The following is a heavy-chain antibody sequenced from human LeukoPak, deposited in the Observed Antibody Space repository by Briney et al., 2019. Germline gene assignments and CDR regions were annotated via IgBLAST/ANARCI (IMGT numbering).Heavy chain of an antibody. Sequence: GGSLRLSCAASGFTFSSYWMNWARQAPGKGLEWVASINHNGNVNYYVDSVKGRFTISRDNAKNSLYLQMSNLRAEDTAVYYCARVGSLLFFDYWGQGTLVTVSS. CDR2: INHNGNVN. V-gene: IGHV3-7*03. D-gene: IGHD2-15*01. CDR1: GFTFSSYW. CDR3: ARVGSLLFFDY. J-gene: IGHJ4*02.